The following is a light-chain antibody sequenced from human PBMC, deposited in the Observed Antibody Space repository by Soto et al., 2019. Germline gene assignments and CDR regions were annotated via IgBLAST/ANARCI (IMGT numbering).Light chain of an antibody. V-gene: IGLV3-21*02. Sequence: SYELTQPPSVSVAPGRTVRVTCGAKNIGSKSVHWYQQRSGQAPVLVVYDDRDRPSGAPERFSGSNSGNTATLTISRVEDGDEADYHCQVWDRSSDHYVFGTGTKVTVL. CDR3: QVWDRSSDHYV. CDR2: DDR. CDR1: NIGSKS. J-gene: IGLJ1*01.